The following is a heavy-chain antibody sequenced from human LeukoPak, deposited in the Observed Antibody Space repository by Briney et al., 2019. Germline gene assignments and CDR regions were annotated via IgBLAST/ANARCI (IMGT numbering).Heavy chain of an antibody. CDR3: AKGGDYDSSRFDY. CDR1: GFTFSSYA. V-gene: IGHV3-23*01. J-gene: IGHJ4*02. D-gene: IGHD3-22*01. Sequence: PGGSLRLSCAASGFTFSSYAMSWVRLAPGKGLEWVSAISGSGGSTYYADSVKGRFTISRDNSKNTLYLHMNSLRAEDTAVYYCAKGGDYDSSRFDYWGQGTLVTVSS. CDR2: ISGSGGST.